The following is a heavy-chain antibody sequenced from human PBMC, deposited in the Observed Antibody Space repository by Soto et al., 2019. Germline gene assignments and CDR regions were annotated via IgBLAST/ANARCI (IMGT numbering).Heavy chain of an antibody. CDR2: IYNSGST. CDR1: GVSVSSGSYY. V-gene: IGHV4-61*01. J-gene: IGHJ4*02. D-gene: IGHD6-19*01. CDR3: AGEIIGGWRFDY. Sequence: SETLSLTCTVSGVSVSSGSYYWSWIRQPPGKGLEWIGYIYNSGSTIYNPSLESRITMSVDTSENQFSLKLSSMTTADTAMYYCAGEIIGGWRFDYWGQGFSVTVSS.